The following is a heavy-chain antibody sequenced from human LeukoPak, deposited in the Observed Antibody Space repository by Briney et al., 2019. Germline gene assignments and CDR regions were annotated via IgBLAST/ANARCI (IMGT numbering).Heavy chain of an antibody. CDR2: ISSSSTYI. V-gene: IGHV3-21*04. D-gene: IGHD1-26*01. CDR1: GFTFSTYS. J-gene: IGHJ4*02. Sequence: GGSLRLSCAASGFTFSTYSMSWVRQAPGKGLEWVSSISSSSTYIYYADSVKGRFTISRDNSKNTLCLQMNSLRAEDTAVYYCAKGSGSYQLSDYWGQGTLVTVSS. CDR3: AKGSGSYQLSDY.